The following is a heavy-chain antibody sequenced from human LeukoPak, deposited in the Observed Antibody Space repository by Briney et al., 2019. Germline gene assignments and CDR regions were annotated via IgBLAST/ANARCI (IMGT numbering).Heavy chain of an antibody. CDR2: INTDGSST. Sequence: PGGSLRLSCAASGFTFGGYWMHWVRQAPGKGPVWVARINTDGSSTAYAHSVKGRFTISRDNVKNTLYVQMSSLRADDTAFYYCARDNGGAFDYWGLGTLVTVSS. J-gene: IGHJ4*02. CDR3: ARDNGGAFDY. V-gene: IGHV3-74*03. D-gene: IGHD3-16*01. CDR1: GFTFGGYW.